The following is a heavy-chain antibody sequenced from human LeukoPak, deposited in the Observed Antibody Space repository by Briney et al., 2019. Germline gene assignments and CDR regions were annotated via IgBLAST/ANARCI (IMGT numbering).Heavy chain of an antibody. J-gene: IGHJ4*02. V-gene: IGHV4-34*01. CDR2: INHSGST. CDR1: GGSFSGYY. D-gene: IGHD5-18*01. CDR3: ARRSRQLWLSSRGDYFDY. Sequence: PSETLSLTCAVYGGSFSGYYWSWIRQPPGKGLEWIGEINHSGSTNYNPSLKSRVTISVDTSKNQFSLKLSSVTAADTAVYYCARRSRQLWLSSRGDYFDYWGQGTLVTVSS.